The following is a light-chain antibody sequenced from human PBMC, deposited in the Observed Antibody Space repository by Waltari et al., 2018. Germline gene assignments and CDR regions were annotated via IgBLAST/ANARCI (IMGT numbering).Light chain of an antibody. CDR1: QKVGGS. CDR2: VAS. Sequence: EIVLTQSPGTLSLSPGERATLSCRASQKVGGSFAWYQQKPGQAPRLLICVASSRATGIPDRFSGSGSGTDFSLTISRLEPDDFAVYYCQHYVRLPATFGQGTKVEIK. J-gene: IGKJ1*01. V-gene: IGKV3-20*01. CDR3: QHYVRLPAT.